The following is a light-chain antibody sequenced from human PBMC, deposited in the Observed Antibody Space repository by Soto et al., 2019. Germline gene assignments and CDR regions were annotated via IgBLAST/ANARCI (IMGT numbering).Light chain of an antibody. CDR1: SSNIGAGYD. CDR3: QSYDSSLSGYV. CDR2: VNS. Sequence: QLVLTQPPSVSGAPGLRVTISCTGSSSNIGAGYDVHWYQQLPGTAPKLLITVNSNRPSGVPDRFSGSKFGTSASLAITGLQPEDEADYYCQSYDSSLSGYVFGTGTKVTVL. J-gene: IGLJ1*01. V-gene: IGLV1-40*01.